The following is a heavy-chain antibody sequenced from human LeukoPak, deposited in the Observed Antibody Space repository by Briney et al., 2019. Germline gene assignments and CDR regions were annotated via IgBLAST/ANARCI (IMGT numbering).Heavy chain of an antibody. J-gene: IGHJ4*02. CDR3: ARDRVVVAATWVDY. CDR1: GASISSGNYY. V-gene: IGHV4-39*07. Sequence: PSETLSLTCTVSGASISSGNYYWGWIRRPRGKGLEWIRSIYYSGSTYYTPSLKSRVAIYVDTSTSTVYMELSSLRSEDTAVYYCARDRVVVAATWVDYWGEGTLVTVSS. D-gene: IGHD2-15*01. CDR2: IYYSGST.